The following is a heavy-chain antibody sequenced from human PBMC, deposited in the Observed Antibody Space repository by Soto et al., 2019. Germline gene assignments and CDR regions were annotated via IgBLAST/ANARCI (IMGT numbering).Heavy chain of an antibody. Sequence: QVQLVQSGAEVKKPGASVKVSCKASGYTFTSYYMHWVRQAPGQGLEWMGIINPSGGSTSYAQKFQGRVTMTRDTSTSTVYMELSSVRSEDTAVYYCARDYDSSGYPRYYFDYWGQGTLVTVSS. CDR3: ARDYDSSGYPRYYFDY. CDR1: GYTFTSYY. CDR2: INPSGGST. J-gene: IGHJ4*02. V-gene: IGHV1-46*03. D-gene: IGHD3-22*01.